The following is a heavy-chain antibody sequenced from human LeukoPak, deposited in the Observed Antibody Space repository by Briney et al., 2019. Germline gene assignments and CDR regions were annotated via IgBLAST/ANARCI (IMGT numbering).Heavy chain of an antibody. J-gene: IGHJ4*02. CDR1: GFTFSTYG. D-gene: IGHD5-18*01. V-gene: IGHV3-30*18. CDR2: ISYDGSNE. CDR3: AKAVDTAMVGFDY. Sequence: GGSLRLSCAASGFTFSTYGMYWVRQAPGKGLEWVTIISYDGSNEYYADSVKGRFTISRDNSKNMLYLQMNSLRPDDTAVYYCAKAVDTAMVGFDYWGQGTLVTVSS.